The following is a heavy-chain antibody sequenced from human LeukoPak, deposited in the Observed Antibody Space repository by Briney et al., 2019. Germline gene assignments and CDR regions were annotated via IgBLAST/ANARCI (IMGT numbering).Heavy chain of an antibody. J-gene: IGHJ4*02. CDR1: GFTFSSYG. V-gene: IGHV3-30*02. CDR3: AKDRGIAAALDY. CDR2: IRYDGSNK. Sequence: PGGSLRLSCAASGFTFSSYGMHWVRQAPGKGLEWVAFIRYDGSNKYYADSVKGRFTISRDNSKNTLYLQMNSLRAEDTAAYYCAKDRGIAAALDYWGQGTLITVSS. D-gene: IGHD6-13*01.